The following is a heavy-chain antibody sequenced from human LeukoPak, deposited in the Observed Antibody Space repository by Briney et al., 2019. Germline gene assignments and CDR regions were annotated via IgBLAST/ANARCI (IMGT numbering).Heavy chain of an antibody. CDR2: IKTKANSYAT. D-gene: IGHD2-15*01. Sequence: GGSLKLSCAASGFTFSGSPMHWVRQASGEGLEWVGRIKTKANSYATAYAASVKGRLTISRDDSKNTAYLQMNSLKTEDTAVYYCTRLSNIHCSGGSCYFDYWGQGTLVTVSS. CDR1: GFTFSGSP. CDR3: TRLSNIHCSGGSCYFDY. J-gene: IGHJ4*02. V-gene: IGHV3-73*01.